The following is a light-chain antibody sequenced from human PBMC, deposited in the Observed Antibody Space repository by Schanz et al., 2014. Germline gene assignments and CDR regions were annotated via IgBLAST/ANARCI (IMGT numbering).Light chain of an antibody. CDR2: LGS. J-gene: IGKJ2*01. CDR1: HSLLYSNGYNY. CDR3: MQALQTPYT. V-gene: IGKV2-28*01. Sequence: DIVMTQSPLSLPVTPGEPASISCRSTHSLLYSNGYNYLDWYLQKPGQSPQLLIYLGSNRASGVPDRFSGSGSGTDFTLKISRVEAEDVGVYYCMQALQTPYTFGQGTKLEIK.